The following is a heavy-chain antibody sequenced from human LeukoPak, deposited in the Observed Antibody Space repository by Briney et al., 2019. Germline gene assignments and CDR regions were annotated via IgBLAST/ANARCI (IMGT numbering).Heavy chain of an antibody. CDR3: ASKLYGSGSYDYYYYMDV. CDR1: GYTFTSYY. D-gene: IGHD3-10*01. J-gene: IGHJ6*03. Sequence: ASVKVSCKASGYTFTSYYMHWVRQAPGQGLEWRGWINPNSGGTNYAQKFQGRVTMTRDTSISTAYMELSRLRSDDTAVYYCASKLYGSGSYDYYYYMDVWGKGTTVTVSS. CDR2: INPNSGGT. V-gene: IGHV1-2*02.